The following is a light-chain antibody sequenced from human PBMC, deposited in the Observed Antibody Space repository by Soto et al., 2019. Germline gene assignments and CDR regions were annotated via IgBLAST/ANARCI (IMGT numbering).Light chain of an antibody. CDR2: DVS. CDR1: SSDVGGYKY. V-gene: IGLV2-14*03. CDR3: SSYTSSNSYV. J-gene: IGLJ1*01. Sequence: SVLTQPASVSGSPGQSIAISCTGSSSDVGGYKYVSWYQQHPGKAPKLIIYDVSNRPSGVSDRFSGSKSGNTASLTISGLQYEDEADYYCSSYTSSNSYVFGTGTKVTV.